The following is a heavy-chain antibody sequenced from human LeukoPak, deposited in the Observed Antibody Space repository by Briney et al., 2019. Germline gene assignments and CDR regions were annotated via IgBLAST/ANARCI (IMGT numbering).Heavy chain of an antibody. V-gene: IGHV1-18*01. CDR2: ISAYSGDT. J-gene: IGHJ4*02. CDR3: AREPPNEGYFDY. CDR1: GYTFTSSG. Sequence: ASVKVSCKASGYTFTSSGISWVRQAPGQGLEWMGWISAYSGDTDFPEKLQGRVTMTTDPSTSTVYMELRSLRSDDTAVYYCAREPPNEGYFDYWGQGTLVTVSS.